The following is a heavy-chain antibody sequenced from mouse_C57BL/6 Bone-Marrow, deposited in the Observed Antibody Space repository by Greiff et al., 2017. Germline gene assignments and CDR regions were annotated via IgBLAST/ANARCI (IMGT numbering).Heavy chain of an antibody. CDR3: ARHDDSNYFDY. Sequence: EVKLVESGGGLVQPGGSLKLSCAASGFTFSDYYMYWVRQTPEKRLEWVAYISNGGGSTYYPDTVKGRFTISRDNAKNTLYLQMSRLKSEDTAMYYCARHDDSNYFDYWGQGTTLTVSS. CDR2: ISNGGGST. V-gene: IGHV5-12*01. J-gene: IGHJ2*01. CDR1: GFTFSDYY. D-gene: IGHD2-4*01.